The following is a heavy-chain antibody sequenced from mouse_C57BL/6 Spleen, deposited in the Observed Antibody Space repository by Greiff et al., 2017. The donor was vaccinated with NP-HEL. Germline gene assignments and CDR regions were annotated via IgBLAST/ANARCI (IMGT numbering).Heavy chain of an antibody. V-gene: IGHV1-53*01. J-gene: IGHJ4*01. CDR3: ARRTTVRGYYYAMDY. CDR1: GYTFTSYW. CDR2: INPSNGGT. D-gene: IGHD1-1*01. Sequence: VQLQQPGTELVKPGASVKLSCKASGYTFTSYWMHWVKQRPGQGLEWIGNINPSNGGTNYNEKFKSKATLTVDKTSSTAYLQLSSLTSEDSAVYYCARRTTVRGYYYAMDYWGQGTSVTVSS.